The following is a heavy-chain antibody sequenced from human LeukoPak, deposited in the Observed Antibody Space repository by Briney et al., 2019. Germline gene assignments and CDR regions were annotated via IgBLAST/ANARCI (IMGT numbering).Heavy chain of an antibody. J-gene: IGHJ5*02. Sequence: GGSLRLSCSASGFPFSNAWMRWVRPAPGERVEWVGRIKSKTDGGTTDYAPPVKGRFTISRDDSKNTLYLQMNSLKTEDTAVYYCTTDRQEGESWFGPWGQGTLVTVSS. CDR3: TTDRQEGESWFGP. V-gene: IGHV3-15*01. CDR1: GFPFSNAW. CDR2: IKSKTDGGTT.